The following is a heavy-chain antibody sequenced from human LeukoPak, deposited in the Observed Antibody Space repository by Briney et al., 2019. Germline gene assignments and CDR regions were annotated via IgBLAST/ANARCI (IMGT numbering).Heavy chain of an antibody. CDR3: ARLQSDYFDY. V-gene: IGHV3-7*05. CDR1: GFTFRRSW. J-gene: IGHJ4*02. D-gene: IGHD3-3*01. Sequence: AGGSLRLSCAASGFTFRRSWMSWVRQAPGKGLEWVANIKEDGSEKHHVDSVKGRFTISRENAKNSLYLQMNSLRAEDTAVYYCARLQSDYFDYWGQGTLVTVSS. CDR2: IKEDGSEK.